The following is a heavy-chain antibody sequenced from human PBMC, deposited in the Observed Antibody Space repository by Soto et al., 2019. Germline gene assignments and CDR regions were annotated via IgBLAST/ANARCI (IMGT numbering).Heavy chain of an antibody. V-gene: IGHV1-69*13. Sequence: SVKVSCQASGGTFSRHAISSVRQAPGQGLELMGGIIPIFGTANYAQKFQGRVTITADESTSTAYMELSSLRSDDTAVYYCERDASGGPRADWGQVCLVTLSS. CDR3: ERDASGGPRAD. D-gene: IGHD2-15*01. CDR2: IIPIFGTA. J-gene: IGHJ4*02. CDR1: GGTFSRHA.